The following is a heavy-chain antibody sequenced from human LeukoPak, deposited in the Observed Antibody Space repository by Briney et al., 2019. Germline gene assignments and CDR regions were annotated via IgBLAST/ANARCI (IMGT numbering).Heavy chain of an antibody. Sequence: GGSLRLSCAASGFTFSSYGMHWVRQAPGKGLEGVAFIRYDGSNKYYADSVKGRFTISRDNSKNTLYLQMNSLRAEDTAVYYCAKDTLDYSNYRGYDAFDIWGQGTMVTVSS. V-gene: IGHV3-30*02. D-gene: IGHD4-11*01. J-gene: IGHJ3*02. CDR2: IRYDGSNK. CDR1: GFTFSSYG. CDR3: AKDTLDYSNYRGYDAFDI.